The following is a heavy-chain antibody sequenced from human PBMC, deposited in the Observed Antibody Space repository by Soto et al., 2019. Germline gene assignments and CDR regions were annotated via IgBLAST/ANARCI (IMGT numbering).Heavy chain of an antibody. Sequence: LSLTCTVSGGSISSSSYYWGWIRQPPGKGLEWIGSIYYSGSTYYNPSLKSRVTISVDTSKNQFSLKLSSVTAADTAVYYCAVLLWFGEKAKENWFDPWGQGTLVTVSS. CDR2: IYYSGST. V-gene: IGHV4-39*01. CDR3: AVLLWFGEKAKENWFDP. CDR1: GGSISSSSYY. J-gene: IGHJ5*02. D-gene: IGHD3-10*01.